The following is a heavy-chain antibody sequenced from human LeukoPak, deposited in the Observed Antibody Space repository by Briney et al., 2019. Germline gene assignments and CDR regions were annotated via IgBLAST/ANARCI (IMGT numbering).Heavy chain of an antibody. D-gene: IGHD6-19*01. J-gene: IGHJ4*02. Sequence: PGGSLRLSCAASGFTFSSYSMNWVRQAPGKGLEWVSFIYSGGNTHYSDSVKGRFTISRDNSKNTLYLQMNSLRAEDTAVYYCAKGEGGSGWTPFDYWGQGTLVTVSS. CDR1: GFTFSSYS. CDR2: IYSGGNT. V-gene: IGHV3-NL1*01. CDR3: AKGEGGSGWTPFDY.